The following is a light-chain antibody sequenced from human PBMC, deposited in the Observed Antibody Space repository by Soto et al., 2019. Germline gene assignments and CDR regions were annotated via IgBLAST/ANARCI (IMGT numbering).Light chain of an antibody. V-gene: IGKV1-5*03. J-gene: IGKJ1*01. CDR1: QSTSTW. Sequence: DIQMTQSPSTLSASVGDRVTITCRASQSTSTWLAWYQHKPGKAPNLLIYKASSLESGVPSRFSGSGYGKEFTLTISSLQPDDVATYYCQQYGRYRTFGQGTKVEIK. CDR3: QQYGRYRT. CDR2: KAS.